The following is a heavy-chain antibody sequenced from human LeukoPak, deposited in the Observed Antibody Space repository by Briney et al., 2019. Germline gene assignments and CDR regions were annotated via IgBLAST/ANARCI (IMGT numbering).Heavy chain of an antibody. CDR1: GFTFSSYS. J-gene: IGHJ4*02. Sequence: GGSLRLSCAASGFTFSSYSMNWVRQAPGKRLERVSSISSSSSYIYYADSVKGRFTISRDNAKNSLYLQMNSLRAEDTAVYYCARVQGYYYDSSGYYRALPDYWGQGTLVTVSS. CDR2: ISSSSSYI. CDR3: ARVQGYYYDSSGYYRALPDY. D-gene: IGHD3-22*01. V-gene: IGHV3-21*01.